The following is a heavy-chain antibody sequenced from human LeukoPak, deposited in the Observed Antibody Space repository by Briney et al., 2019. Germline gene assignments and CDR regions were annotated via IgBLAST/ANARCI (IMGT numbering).Heavy chain of an antibody. D-gene: IGHD2-15*01. J-gene: IGHJ5*02. Sequence: GSSVKVSCKASGGTFSSYAISWVRQAPGQGLEWMGRIIPILGIANYAQKFQGRVTITADKSTSTAYMELSSLRSEVTAVYYCARATGGYCSGGSCYFDPWGQGTLVTVSS. CDR3: ARATGGYCSGGSCYFDP. V-gene: IGHV1-69*04. CDR2: IIPILGIA. CDR1: GGTFSSYA.